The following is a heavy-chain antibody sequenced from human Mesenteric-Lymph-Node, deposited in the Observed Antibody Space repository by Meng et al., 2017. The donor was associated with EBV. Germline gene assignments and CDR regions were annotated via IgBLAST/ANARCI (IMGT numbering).Heavy chain of an antibody. D-gene: IGHD2-2*01. J-gene: IGHJ5*02. CDR1: GRSTSSSNW. CDR3: ASHRYCSSTSCSWFDP. CDR2: IYHSGST. Sequence: QGPRQEPGPGWVKPSGTLSLTCAVSGRSTSSSNWWSWVRQPPGKGLEWIGEIYHSGSTNYNPSLKSRVTISVDKSKNQFSLKLSSVTAADTAVYYCASHRYCSSTSCSWFDPWGQGTLVTVSS. V-gene: IGHV4-4*02.